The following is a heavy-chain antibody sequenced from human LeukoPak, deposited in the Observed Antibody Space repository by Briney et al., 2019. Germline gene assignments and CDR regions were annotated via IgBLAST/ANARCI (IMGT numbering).Heavy chain of an antibody. CDR3: AKGQNDFWNAPTGY. Sequence: GALRLSCAASGFTFSSYAMSWVRQAPGKGLEWVSTISGRGGSTNYADSVRGRFTISRDNSKNTVYLQMNSLRAEDTAVYYCAKGQNDFWNAPTGYWGQGTLVTVSS. CDR2: ISGRGGST. D-gene: IGHD3-3*01. V-gene: IGHV3-23*01. CDR1: GFTFSSYA. J-gene: IGHJ4*02.